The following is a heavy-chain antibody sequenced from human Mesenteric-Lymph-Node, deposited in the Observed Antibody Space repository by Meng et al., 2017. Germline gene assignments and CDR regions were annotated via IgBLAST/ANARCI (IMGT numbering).Heavy chain of an antibody. D-gene: IGHD4-23*01. Sequence: SVKVSCKASGGTFSSYAISWVRQAPGQGLEWMGGIIPIFGTANYAQKFQGRVTITADKSTSTAYMELSSLRSEDTAVYYCARDLDFRGNSKIAAFDIWGQGTMVTVSS. CDR2: IIPIFGTA. CDR1: GGTFSSYA. J-gene: IGHJ3*02. CDR3: ARDLDFRGNSKIAAFDI. V-gene: IGHV1-69*06.